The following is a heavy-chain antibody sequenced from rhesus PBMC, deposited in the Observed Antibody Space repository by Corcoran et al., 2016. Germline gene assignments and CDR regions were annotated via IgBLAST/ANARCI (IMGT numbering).Heavy chain of an antibody. V-gene: IGHV4-169*01. D-gene: IGHD6-31*01. CDR3: ARPHSSGWANAFDF. Sequence: QLQLQESGPGLVKPSGTLSVTCAAPGGSISSRYGSWIRRAPGQRPEWNGYIYGSGSSTNYNPSLKSRVTLSVDTSKNQLSLKLSSVTTADTAVYYCARPHSSGWANAFDFWGQGLRVTVSS. CDR1: GGSISSRY. J-gene: IGHJ3*01. CDR2: IYGSGSST.